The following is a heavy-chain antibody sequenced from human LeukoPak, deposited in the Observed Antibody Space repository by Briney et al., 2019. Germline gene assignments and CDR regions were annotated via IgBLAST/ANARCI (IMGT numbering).Heavy chain of an antibody. CDR3: AKSREYGGRTTVLGVVDV. Sequence: PGGSLRLSCAASGFTFSSYAMSWVRQAPGKGLEWVSAISGSGGSTYYADSVKGRFTISRDNSKNTLYLQLNSQRAEDTAVYYCAKSREYGGRTTVLGVVDVWGKGTTVTVSS. CDR1: GFTFSSYA. J-gene: IGHJ6*04. D-gene: IGHD2/OR15-2a*01. CDR2: ISGSGGST. V-gene: IGHV3-23*01.